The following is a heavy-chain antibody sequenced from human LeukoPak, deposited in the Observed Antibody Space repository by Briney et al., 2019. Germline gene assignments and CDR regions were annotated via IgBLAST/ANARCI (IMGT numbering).Heavy chain of an antibody. J-gene: IGHJ4*02. Sequence: GGSLRLSCAASGFTFDDYAIHWVRQGPGKGLECIDLISGDGGSTYYADSVKGRFTISRDNSKNSLFLQMNSLRSEDTALYYCAKDRDMITFGGTDSRGQGTLVTVSS. CDR2: ISGDGGST. CDR3: AKDRDMITFGGTDS. D-gene: IGHD3-16*01. V-gene: IGHV3-43*02. CDR1: GFTFDDYA.